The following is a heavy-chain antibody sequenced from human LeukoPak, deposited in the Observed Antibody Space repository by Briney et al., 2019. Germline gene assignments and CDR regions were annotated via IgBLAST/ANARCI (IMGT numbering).Heavy chain of an antibody. J-gene: IGHJ6*03. Sequence: ASVKVSCKASGYTFTSYDINWVRQATGQGLEWMGWMNPNSGNTGYAQKFQGRVTMTRNTSISTAYMELSSVRSEDTAVYYCAGATIRGYYYYMDVWGKGTTVTVSS. D-gene: IGHD5-24*01. CDR3: AGATIRGYYYYMDV. V-gene: IGHV1-8*01. CDR2: MNPNSGNT. CDR1: GYTFTSYD.